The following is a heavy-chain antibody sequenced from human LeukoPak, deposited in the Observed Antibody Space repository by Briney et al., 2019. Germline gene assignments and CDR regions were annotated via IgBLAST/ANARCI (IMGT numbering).Heavy chain of an antibody. J-gene: IGHJ5*02. CDR2: IYNSGTI. V-gene: IGHV4-4*07. Sequence: PSETLSLTCTVSGGSISGYYWSWIRQPAGKGLEWIGHIYNSGTINYNPSLKSRVTMSVDTSKNHFSLKLRSVTAADTAVYYCARDKYSNYGNWLVPWGQGTRVTVSS. CDR3: ARDKYSNYGNWLVP. D-gene: IGHD4-11*01. CDR1: GGSISGYY.